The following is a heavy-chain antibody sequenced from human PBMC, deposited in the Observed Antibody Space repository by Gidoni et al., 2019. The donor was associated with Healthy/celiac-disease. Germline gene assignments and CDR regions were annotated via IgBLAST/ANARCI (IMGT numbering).Heavy chain of an antibody. Sequence: QVQLVQSGAEVKKPGSSVKVSCKAPGGTFSSYTISWVRHAPGHGLEWLGRIIAMLGIANYAQKFQGRVTITADKSASTAYMELSSLRSEDTAVYYCARLVGDIVVVPAANYYYYGMDVWGQGTTVTVSS. D-gene: IGHD2-2*01. J-gene: IGHJ6*02. V-gene: IGHV1-69*02. CDR1: GGTFSSYT. CDR3: ARLVGDIVVVPAANYYYYGMDV. CDR2: IIAMLGIA.